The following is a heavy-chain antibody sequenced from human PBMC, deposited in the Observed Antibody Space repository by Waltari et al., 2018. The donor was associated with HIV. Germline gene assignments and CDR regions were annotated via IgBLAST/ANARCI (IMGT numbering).Heavy chain of an antibody. D-gene: IGHD3-10*01. J-gene: IGHJ6*02. Sequence: EVQLVESGGGLVQPGGSLRLSCAASGFTFRSSWMHWVRQAPGKGLVGVSRIHSDGSSTSYADFGKGRFTISRDNAKNTLYLEMNSLRAEDTAVYYCARREATVVRGVYYYGMDVWGQGTTVTVSS. CDR3: ARREATVVRGVYYYGMDV. V-gene: IGHV3-74*01. CDR1: GFTFRSSW. CDR2: IHSDGSST.